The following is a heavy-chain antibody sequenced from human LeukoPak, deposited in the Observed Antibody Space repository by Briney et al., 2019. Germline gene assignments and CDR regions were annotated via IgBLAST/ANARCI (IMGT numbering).Heavy chain of an antibody. J-gene: IGHJ4*02. CDR3: ARDLGY. D-gene: IGHD7-27*01. CDR1: GFTFSSYG. CDR2: IRYDGSNK. V-gene: IGHV3-30*02. Sequence: GGSLRLSCAASGFTFSSYGMHWVRQAPGKGLEWVAFIRYDGSNKYYADSVKGRFTISRDNSKNTLYLQMNSLRAEDTAVYYCARDLGYWGQGTLVTVSS.